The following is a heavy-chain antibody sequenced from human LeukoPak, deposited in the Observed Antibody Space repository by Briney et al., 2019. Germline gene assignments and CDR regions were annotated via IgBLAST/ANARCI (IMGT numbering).Heavy chain of an antibody. D-gene: IGHD4-17*01. CDR1: GVSISSHY. V-gene: IGHV4-59*11. Sequence: SETLSLTCTVSGVSISSHYWSWIRQPPGKGLEWIGYIYYSGSTNYNPSLKSRVTISIDTSKNLFSLKLSSVTAADTAVYYCARGRMTTVTTDLYYYYYMDVWGKGTTVTVSS. J-gene: IGHJ6*03. CDR2: IYYSGST. CDR3: ARGRMTTVTTDLYYYYYMDV.